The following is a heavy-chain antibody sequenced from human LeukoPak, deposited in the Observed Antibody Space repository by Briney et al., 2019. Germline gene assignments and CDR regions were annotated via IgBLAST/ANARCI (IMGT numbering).Heavy chain of an antibody. CDR2: MNPNSGNT. V-gene: IGHV1-8*03. Sequence: ASVKVSCKASGYTFTSYDINWVRQATGQGLEWMGWMNPNSGNTGYAQKFQGRVAITRNTSISTAYMELSSLRSEDTAVYYCARGSTLKWKGLHFYYYYYMDVWGKGTTVTVSS. CDR3: ARGSTLKWKGLHFYYYYYMDV. D-gene: IGHD3-3*02. CDR1: GYTFTSYD. J-gene: IGHJ6*03.